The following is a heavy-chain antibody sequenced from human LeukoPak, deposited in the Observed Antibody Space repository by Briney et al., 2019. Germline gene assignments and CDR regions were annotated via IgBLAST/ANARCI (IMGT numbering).Heavy chain of an antibody. Sequence: SETLSLTCAVYGGSFSGYYWSWIRQPPGKGLEWIGEINHSGSTNYNPSLKSRVTISVDTSKNQFSLKLSSVTAADTAVYYCARHPRRRPYIFDYWAREPWSPSPQ. CDR1: GGSFSGYY. CDR3: ARHPRRRPYIFDY. J-gene: IGHJ4*02. CDR2: INHSGST. D-gene: IGHD1-1*01. V-gene: IGHV4-34*01.